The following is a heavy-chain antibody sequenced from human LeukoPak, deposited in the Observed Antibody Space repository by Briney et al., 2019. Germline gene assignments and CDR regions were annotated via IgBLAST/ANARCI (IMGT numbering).Heavy chain of an antibody. J-gene: IGHJ5*02. CDR3: ARENYCTNGVCWAFDP. CDR1: GGSISSSDYY. CDR2: IYYTGST. Sequence: SETLSLTCSVSGGSISSSDYYWSWIRQPPGRGLEWLGNIYYTGSTSYNPSLKSRVTFSVDTFNNQFSLHLSSVTAADTAVYYCARENYCTNGVCWAFDPWGQGTLVTVSS. V-gene: IGHV4-39*07. D-gene: IGHD2-8*01.